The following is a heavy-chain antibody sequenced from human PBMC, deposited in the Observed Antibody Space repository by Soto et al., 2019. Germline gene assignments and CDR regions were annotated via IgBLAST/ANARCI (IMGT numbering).Heavy chain of an antibody. Sequence: QVQLVESGGGVVQPGRSLRLSCAASGFTFSSYGMHWVRQAPGKGLEWVAVISYDGSNKYYADSVKGRFTISRDNSKNTLYLQMNSLRAEDTAVYYCAKDRYEGAMSLDYWGQGTLVTVSS. V-gene: IGHV3-30*18. CDR1: GFTFSSYG. D-gene: IGHD1-26*01. CDR3: AKDRYEGAMSLDY. CDR2: ISYDGSNK. J-gene: IGHJ4*02.